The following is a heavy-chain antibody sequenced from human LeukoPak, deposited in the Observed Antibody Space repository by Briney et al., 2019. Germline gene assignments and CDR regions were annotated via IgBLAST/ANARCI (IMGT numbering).Heavy chain of an antibody. V-gene: IGHV3-66*01. Sequence: GGSLRLSCAASGFTVSNTYMSWVRQAPGKGLEWVSVIYSGGTTYYADSVKGRFTISRDNSKNTLYLQMSSLRAEDTAVYYCARGDYDSSGYDGSFDYWGQGTLVTVSS. CDR3: ARGDYDSSGYDGSFDY. CDR2: IYSGGTT. D-gene: IGHD3-22*01. CDR1: GFTVSNTY. J-gene: IGHJ4*02.